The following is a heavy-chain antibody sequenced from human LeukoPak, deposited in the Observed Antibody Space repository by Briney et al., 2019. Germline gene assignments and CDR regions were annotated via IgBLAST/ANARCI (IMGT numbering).Heavy chain of an antibody. CDR1: GGSISSYY. CDR3: ARSPLGYCSSTSCMRGFFDY. CDR2: IYYSGST. J-gene: IGHJ4*02. D-gene: IGHD2-2*01. V-gene: IGHV4-59*01. Sequence: PSETLSLTCTVSGGSISSYYWSWIRQPPGKGLEWIGYIYYSGSTNYNPSLKSRVTISVDTSKNQFSLKLSSVTAADTAVYYCARSPLGYCSSTSCMRGFFDYWGQGTLVTVSS.